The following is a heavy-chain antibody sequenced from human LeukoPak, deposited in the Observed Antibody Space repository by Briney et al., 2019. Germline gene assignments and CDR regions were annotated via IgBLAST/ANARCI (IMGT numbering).Heavy chain of an antibody. CDR1: GFTFSSYA. CDR3: ARDTFWE. J-gene: IGHJ4*02. Sequence: PGRSLRLSCAASGFTFSSYAMHWVRQAPGKGLEWVAVISYDGSNKYYADSVKGRFTISKDNSKNTLYLQMNSLRAEDTAVYYCARDTFWEWGQGTLVTVSS. CDR2: ISYDGSNK. D-gene: IGHD1-26*01. V-gene: IGHV3-30-3*01.